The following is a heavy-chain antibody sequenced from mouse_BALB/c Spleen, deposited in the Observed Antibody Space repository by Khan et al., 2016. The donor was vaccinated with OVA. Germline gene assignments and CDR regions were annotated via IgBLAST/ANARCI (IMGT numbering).Heavy chain of an antibody. V-gene: IGHV1-4*01. D-gene: IGHD2-14*01. CDR1: GYTFTSYT. Sequence: QVQLKESGAELARPGASVKMSCKASGYTFTSYTIHWIKLRPGQGLEWIGYINPSNGYTNYNQKFKDKATLTADKSSTTAYMQLSSLTSDDSAVYNCVKHWASYRNDGWFAYWGLGTLVTVSA. CDR3: VKHWASYRNDGWFAY. CDR2: INPSNGYT. J-gene: IGHJ3*01.